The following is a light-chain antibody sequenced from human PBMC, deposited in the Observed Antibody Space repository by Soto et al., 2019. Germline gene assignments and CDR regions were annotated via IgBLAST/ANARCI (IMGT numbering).Light chain of an antibody. V-gene: IGKV3-20*01. CDR3: QQYVSSPDLT. CDR1: QSVSSSY. Sequence: EIVLTQSPGTLSLSPGERATLSCRASQSVSSSYLAWYRQKPGQDHRLLIYGASSRATGIPDRFSGSGSGTDFAHTISRLEPEDVAVYYGQQYVSSPDLTGGGGTKVEIK. J-gene: IGKJ4*01. CDR2: GAS.